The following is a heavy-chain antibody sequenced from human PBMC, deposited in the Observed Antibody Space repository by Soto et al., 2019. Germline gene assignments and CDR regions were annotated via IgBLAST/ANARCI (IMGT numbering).Heavy chain of an antibody. Sequence: QVHLQESGPGLVKPSQTLSLTCTVSGGSISSGGYYWNWIRQHPGKGLEWIGYIYYSGSTYYNPSLKSRVTISVDTSKNQFSLKLSSVTAADTAVYYCARDTGAYYYDSSGYRDYFDYWGQGTLVTVSS. J-gene: IGHJ4*02. D-gene: IGHD3-22*01. V-gene: IGHV4-31*03. CDR1: GGSISSGGYY. CDR2: IYYSGST. CDR3: ARDTGAYYYDSSGYRDYFDY.